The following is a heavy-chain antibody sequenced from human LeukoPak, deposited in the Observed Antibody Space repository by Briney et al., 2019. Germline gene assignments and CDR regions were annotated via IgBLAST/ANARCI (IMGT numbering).Heavy chain of an antibody. Sequence: ASVKVSCKASGYTFTSYGISWARQAPGHGLEWMGWISAYNGNTNYAQKLQGRVTMTTDTSTSTAYMELRSLRSDDTAVYYCARSEKIYCGGVCDNYHMDVWGKGTTVTVSS. CDR3: ARSEKIYCGGVCDNYHMDV. CDR1: GYTFTSYG. D-gene: IGHD2-21*02. J-gene: IGHJ6*03. V-gene: IGHV1-18*01. CDR2: ISAYNGNT.